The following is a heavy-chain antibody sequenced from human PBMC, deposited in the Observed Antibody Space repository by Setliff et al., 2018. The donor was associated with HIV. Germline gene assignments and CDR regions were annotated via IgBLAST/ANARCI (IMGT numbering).Heavy chain of an antibody. J-gene: IGHJ4*02. Sequence: GGSLRLSCAASGFTFSSYAMHWVRQVTGEGLEWVSAIGTGGDTYYADSVKGRFTISRENAKNSLYLQMNNVRAGDTAVYYCARDPPGSGFHLDYWGQGTPVTVSS. V-gene: IGHV3-13*01. CDR2: IGTGGDT. CDR1: GFTFSSYA. D-gene: IGHD5-12*01. CDR3: ARDPPGSGFHLDY.